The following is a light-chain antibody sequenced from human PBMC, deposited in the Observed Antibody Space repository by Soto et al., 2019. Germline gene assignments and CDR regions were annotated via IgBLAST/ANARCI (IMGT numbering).Light chain of an antibody. Sequence: EIVMTQSPATLSVSPGERATLSCRASQSVSSNLAWYQQKPGQAPRLLIYGASTRATGIPARFSGSGSGTEFTLTISSLQSEDFAVYYCQHLRAFGQGTRLEIK. CDR3: QHLRA. CDR1: QSVSSN. V-gene: IGKV3D-15*01. CDR2: GAS. J-gene: IGKJ5*01.